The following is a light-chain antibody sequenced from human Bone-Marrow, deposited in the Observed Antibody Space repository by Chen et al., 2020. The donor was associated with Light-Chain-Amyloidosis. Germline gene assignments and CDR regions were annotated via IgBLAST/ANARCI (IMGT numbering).Light chain of an antibody. V-gene: IGLV6-57*01. CDR1: SGSIATNY. CDR2: EAD. J-gene: IGLJ3*02. Sequence: NFMLTQPHSVSESPGKTVIISCTRSSGSIATNYVQWYLHRPGSSPTTVIYEADQRPPGVPDRFSGSIDRSSNSASLTISGLKTEDEADYYCQSYQGSSQGVFGGGTKLTVL. CDR3: QSYQGSSQGV.